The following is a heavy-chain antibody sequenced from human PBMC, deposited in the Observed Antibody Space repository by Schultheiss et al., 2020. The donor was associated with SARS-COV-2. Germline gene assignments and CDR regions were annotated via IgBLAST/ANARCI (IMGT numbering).Heavy chain of an antibody. V-gene: IGHV4-59*01. CDR1: GGSFSGYY. CDR3: AREGVGATRGGADY. Sequence: SETLSLTCAVYGGSFSGYYWSWIRQPPGKGLEWIGYIYYSGSTNYNPSLKSRVTISVDTSKNQFSLKLSSVTAADTAVYYCAREGVGATRGGADYWGQGTLVTVSS. J-gene: IGHJ4*02. D-gene: IGHD1-26*01. CDR2: IYYSGST.